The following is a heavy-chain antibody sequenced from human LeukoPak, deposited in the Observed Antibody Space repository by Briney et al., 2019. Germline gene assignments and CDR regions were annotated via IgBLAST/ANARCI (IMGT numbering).Heavy chain of an antibody. CDR3: AKDRGYCSSTSCYTPFDY. CDR2: ISVSGGST. V-gene: IGHV3-23*01. CDR1: GFTFSSYA. D-gene: IGHD2-2*02. Sequence: PGGSLRLSCAASGFTFSSYAMSWVRQAPGKGLEWVSAISVSGGSTYYADSVKGRFTISRDNSKNTLYLQMNSLRAEDTAVYYCAKDRGYCSSTSCYTPFDYWGQGTLVTVSS. J-gene: IGHJ4*02.